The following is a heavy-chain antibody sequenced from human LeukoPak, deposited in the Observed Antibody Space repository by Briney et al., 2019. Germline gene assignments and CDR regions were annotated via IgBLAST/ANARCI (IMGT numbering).Heavy chain of an antibody. CDR3: ARGVRGVVGMDV. CDR1: GGTFSSYA. J-gene: IGHJ6*02. Sequence: ASVKVSCKASGGTFSSYAISWVRQAPGQGLEWMGWISAYNGYTNYAQKLQGRVTMTTDTSTSTAYMELRSLRSDDTAVYFCARGVRGVVGMDVWGQGTTVTVSS. V-gene: IGHV1-18*01. D-gene: IGHD3-10*01. CDR2: ISAYNGYT.